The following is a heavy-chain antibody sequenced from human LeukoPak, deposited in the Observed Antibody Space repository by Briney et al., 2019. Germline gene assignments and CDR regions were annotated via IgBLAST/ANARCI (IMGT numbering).Heavy chain of an antibody. Sequence: SGPALVKPTQTLTLTCTFSGFSLSTSGVGVGWIRQPPGKALQWLALIYWDDEKYYSPSPKSRLSISRDTSRNQVVLTMTNMDPLDTATYFCAHSYYFGSRSYYNVWFAPWGLGTLVTVSS. CDR1: GFSLSTSGVG. J-gene: IGHJ5*02. CDR3: AHSYYFGSRSYYNVWFAP. CDR2: IYWDDEK. D-gene: IGHD3-10*01. V-gene: IGHV2-5*02.